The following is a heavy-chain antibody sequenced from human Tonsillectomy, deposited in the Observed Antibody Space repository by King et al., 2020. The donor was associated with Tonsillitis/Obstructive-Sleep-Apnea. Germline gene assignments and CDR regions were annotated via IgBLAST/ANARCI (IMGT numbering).Heavy chain of an antibody. D-gene: IGHD2-8*01. CDR1: GDSISTYY. V-gene: IGHV4-59*01. Sequence: QLQESGPGLVKPSETLSLTCTVSGDSISTYYWSWIRQPPGKGLEWIGYIHYSGSTNYNPSLKSRVTILVDPSKNQFSLKLSSVTAADTAVYYCARDMVLEAGGDAFDIWGQGTMVTVSS. CDR2: IHYSGST. J-gene: IGHJ3*02. CDR3: ARDMVLEAGGDAFDI.